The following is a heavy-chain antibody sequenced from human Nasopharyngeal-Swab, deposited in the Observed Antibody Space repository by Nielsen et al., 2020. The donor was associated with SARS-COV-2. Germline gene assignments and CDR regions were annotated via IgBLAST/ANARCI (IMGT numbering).Heavy chain of an antibody. CDR1: GFTFSSYG. CDR3: ARDVVVVAAFYYYYYGMDV. V-gene: IGHV3-33*01. Sequence: GESLKISCAASGFTFSSYGMHWARQAPGKGLEWVAVIWYDGSNKYYADSVKGRFTISRDNSKNTLYLQMNSLRAEDTAVYYCARDVVVVAAFYYYYYGMDVWGQGTTVTVSS. J-gene: IGHJ6*02. D-gene: IGHD2-15*01. CDR2: IWYDGSNK.